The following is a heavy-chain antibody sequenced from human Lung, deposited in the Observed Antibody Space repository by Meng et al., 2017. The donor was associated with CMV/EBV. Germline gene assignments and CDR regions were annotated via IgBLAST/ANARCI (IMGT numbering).Heavy chain of an antibody. CDR1: GFTFSDAG. CDR2: IRNRANSQAT. CDR3: SRGDSNGPLY. D-gene: IGHD3-22*01. J-gene: IGHJ4*01. Sequence: GESLKISCSASGFTFSDAGLHWVRQASGRGLEWIGRIRNRANSQATAYVASVKGRFTISRDDSKNTMYLHMNSLKTDDTAVYYCSRGDSNGPLYWGPGTVVTVSS. V-gene: IGHV3-73*01.